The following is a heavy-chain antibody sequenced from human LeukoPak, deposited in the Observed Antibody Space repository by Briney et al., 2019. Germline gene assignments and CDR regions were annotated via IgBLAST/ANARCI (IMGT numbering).Heavy chain of an antibody. V-gene: IGHV3-21*01. J-gene: IGHJ5*02. Sequence: GGSLRLSCAASGFTFSSYSMNWVRQAPGKGLEWVSSISSSSSCIYYADSVKGRFTISRDNAKNSLYLQMNSLRAEDTAVYYCARGKDLGYSSTGGFDPWGQGTLVTVSS. D-gene: IGHD6-13*01. CDR2: ISSSSSCI. CDR1: GFTFSSYS. CDR3: ARGKDLGYSSTGGFDP.